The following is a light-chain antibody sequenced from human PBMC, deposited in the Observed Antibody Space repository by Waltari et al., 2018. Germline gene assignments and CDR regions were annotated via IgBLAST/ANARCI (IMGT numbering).Light chain of an antibody. CDR1: QSLLHSNGYNY. CDR2: LGS. Sequence: DLVMTQSTLSLPVTPGEPASISCRSSQSLLHSNGYNYVDWYLPKPGQSPQLLIYLGSNRASGVPDRFSGSGSGTDFTLKISRVEAEDVGVYYCMQALQTPRTFGQGTKVEIK. V-gene: IGKV2-28*01. J-gene: IGKJ1*01. CDR3: MQALQTPRT.